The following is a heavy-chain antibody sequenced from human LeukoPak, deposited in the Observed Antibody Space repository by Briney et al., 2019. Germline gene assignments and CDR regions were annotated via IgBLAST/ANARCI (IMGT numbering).Heavy chain of an antibody. CDR1: GFPFTSYW. CDR3: ARGADYYDR. J-gene: IGHJ4*02. CDR2: IKQDGSEK. V-gene: IGHV3-7*01. D-gene: IGHD3-22*01. Sequence: PGGSLRLSCAAPGFPFTSYWMTWVRQAPGKGMEWVANIKQDGSEKYYVGSVKGRFTISRDNAKNSLYLQVNSLRAEDTAVYYCARGADYYDRWGQGTLVTVSS.